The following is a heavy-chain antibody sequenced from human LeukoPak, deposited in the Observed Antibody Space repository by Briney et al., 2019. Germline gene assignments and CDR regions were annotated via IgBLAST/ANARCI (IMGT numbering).Heavy chain of an antibody. CDR3: ARDRYYDSSGLPDP. CDR2: ISSSSSTI. D-gene: IGHD3-22*01. CDR1: GFTFSSYS. J-gene: IGHJ5*02. Sequence: PGGSLRLSCAASGFTFSSYSMNWVRQAPGKGLEWVSYISSSSSTIYYADSVKGRFTISRDNAKNSLYLQMNSLRAEDTAVYYCARDRYYDSSGLPDPWGQGTLVTVSS. V-gene: IGHV3-48*01.